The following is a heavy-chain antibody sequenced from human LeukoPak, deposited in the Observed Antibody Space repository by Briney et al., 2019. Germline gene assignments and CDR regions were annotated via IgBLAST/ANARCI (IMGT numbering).Heavy chain of an antibody. D-gene: IGHD2-2*01. CDR1: GGTFSSYA. J-gene: IGHJ6*02. V-gene: IGHV1-69*13. Sequence: SVKVSCKASGGTFSSYAISWVRQAPGQGLEWMGGIIPIFGTANYAQKFQGRVTITADESTSTAYMELSSLRSEDTAVYYCARDRRVGSTRDYYHGMDVWGQGTTVTVSS. CDR2: IIPIFGTA. CDR3: ARDRRVGSTRDYYHGMDV.